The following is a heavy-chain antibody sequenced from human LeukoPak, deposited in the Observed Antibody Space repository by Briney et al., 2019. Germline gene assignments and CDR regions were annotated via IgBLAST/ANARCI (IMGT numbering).Heavy chain of an antibody. CDR2: ISYDGSNK. J-gene: IGHJ6*02. CDR1: GFTFSSYG. CDR3: AKDIVVVVAATIGMDV. V-gene: IGHV3-30*18. D-gene: IGHD2-15*01. Sequence: GGSLRLSCAASGFTFSSYGMHWVRQAPGKGLEWVAVISYDGSNKYYADSVKGRFTISRDNSKNTLYLQMNSLRAEDTAVYYCAKDIVVVVAATIGMDVWGQGTTVTVSS.